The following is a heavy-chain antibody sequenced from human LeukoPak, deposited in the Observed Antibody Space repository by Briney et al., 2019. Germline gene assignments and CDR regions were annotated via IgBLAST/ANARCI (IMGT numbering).Heavy chain of an antibody. CDR3: AGRASNSWYDWYFDL. J-gene: IGHJ2*01. CDR2: IYYSGST. D-gene: IGHD6-19*01. Sequence: PSETLSLTCSVSGGSIRSSSYFWAWIRQPPGKGLEWIGYIYYSGSTNYNPSLKSRVTISVDTSKNQFSLKLSSVTAADTAVYYCAGRASNSWYDWYFDLWGRGTLVTVSS. CDR1: GGSIRSSSYF. V-gene: IGHV4-61*05.